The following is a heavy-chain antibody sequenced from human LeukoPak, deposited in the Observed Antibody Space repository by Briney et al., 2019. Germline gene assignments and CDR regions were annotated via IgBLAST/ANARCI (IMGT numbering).Heavy chain of an antibody. J-gene: IGHJ4*02. V-gene: IGHV4-39*01. CDR1: GGSISSSSYY. CDR3: TVGVVKI. Sequence: PSETLSLTCTVSGGSISSSSYYWGWIRQPPGKGLEWIGSIYYSGSTYYNPSLNSRVTISVDTSKNQFSLKLSSVTAADTAVYYCTVGVVKIWGQGTLVTVSS. CDR2: IYYSGST. D-gene: IGHD3-3*01.